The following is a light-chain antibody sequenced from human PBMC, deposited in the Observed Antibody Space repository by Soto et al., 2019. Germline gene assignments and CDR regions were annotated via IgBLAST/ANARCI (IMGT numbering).Light chain of an antibody. Sequence: EIVLTQFPDTLSLSPGERATLSCRASQSVSSSYLAWYQQKPGQAPRLLIYAASTRATDIPARFSGSGSGTEFTLTISSLQSEDFAIYYCQQYNNWPITFGQGTRLEIK. CDR1: QSVSSSY. V-gene: IGKV3-15*01. CDR2: AAS. J-gene: IGKJ5*01. CDR3: QQYNNWPIT.